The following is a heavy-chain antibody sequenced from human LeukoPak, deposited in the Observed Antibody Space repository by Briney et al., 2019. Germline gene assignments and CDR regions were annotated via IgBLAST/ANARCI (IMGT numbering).Heavy chain of an antibody. D-gene: IGHD2-21*01. Sequence: ASVKVSCKASGYTFTNYDINWVRQATGQGLEWMGWMNPNSGNTGYAQKFQGRVTMTRNTSISTAYMELSSLRSEDTAVYYCASVAYCGGDCYWAFDIWGQGTMVTVSS. CDR1: GYTFTNYD. V-gene: IGHV1-8*01. CDR2: MNPNSGNT. CDR3: ASVAYCGGDCYWAFDI. J-gene: IGHJ3*02.